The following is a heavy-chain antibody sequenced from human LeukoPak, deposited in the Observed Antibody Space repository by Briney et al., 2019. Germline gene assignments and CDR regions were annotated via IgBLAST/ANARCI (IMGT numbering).Heavy chain of an antibody. J-gene: IGHJ6*03. Sequence: PSQTLSLTCTVSGGSISSGGYYWTWIRQHPGKGLEWIGYIYYRGIVYYNPALQSRLIVSVYTAKNQFSLGLSSGTGADPGVQYCARIKYYGSGRTHYYMVVWGKGTTVTLSS. CDR1: GGSISSGGYY. D-gene: IGHD3-10*01. CDR3: ARIKYYGSGRTHYYMVV. V-gene: IGHV4-31*03. CDR2: IYYRGIV.